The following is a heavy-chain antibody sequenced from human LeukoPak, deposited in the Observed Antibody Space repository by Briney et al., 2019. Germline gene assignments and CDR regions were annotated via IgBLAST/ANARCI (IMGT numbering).Heavy chain of an antibody. CDR3: AREGATGAFDI. V-gene: IGHV3-21*01. J-gene: IGHJ3*02. Sequence: SGGSLRLSCAASGFTFSSYSMNWVRQAPGKGLEWVSSISSSSSYIYYADSVKGRFTISRDNAKNSLYLQMNSLRAEDTAVYYCAREGATGAFDIWGQGTMVTVSS. CDR2: ISSSSSYI. D-gene: IGHD1-26*01. CDR1: GFTFSSYS.